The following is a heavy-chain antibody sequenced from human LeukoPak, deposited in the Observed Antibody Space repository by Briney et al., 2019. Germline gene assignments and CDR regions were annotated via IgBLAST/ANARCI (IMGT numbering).Heavy chain of an antibody. D-gene: IGHD3-16*02. J-gene: IGHJ4*02. Sequence: GGSLRLSCSASGFTFSSYAVSWVRQAPGKGLEWVSGISGSGVNTYYADSVKGRFTISRDNSKNTLYLQMNSLRAEDTAVYYCASIYVWGSYRYKDSLIADYWGQGTLVTVSS. V-gene: IGHV3-23*01. CDR1: GFTFSSYA. CDR2: ISGSGVNT. CDR3: ASIYVWGSYRYKDSLIADY.